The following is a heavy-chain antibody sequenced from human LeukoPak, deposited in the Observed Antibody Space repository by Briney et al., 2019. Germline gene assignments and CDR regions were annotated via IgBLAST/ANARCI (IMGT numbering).Heavy chain of an antibody. D-gene: IGHD2-2*01. CDR3: AREEGYCSSTSCYHWFDP. CDR1: GFTFSSYG. Sequence: PGGSLRLSCAASGFTFSSYGMHWVRQAPGKGLEWVAVISYDGSNKYYADSVKGRFTISRDNAKNSLYLQMNSLRAEDTAVYYCAREEGYCSSTSCYHWFDPWGQGTLVTVSS. CDR2: ISYDGSNK. J-gene: IGHJ5*02. V-gene: IGHV3-30*03.